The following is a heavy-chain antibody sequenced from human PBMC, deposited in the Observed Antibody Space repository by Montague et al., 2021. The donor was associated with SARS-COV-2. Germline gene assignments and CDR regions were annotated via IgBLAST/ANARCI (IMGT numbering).Heavy chain of an antibody. V-gene: IGHV4-4*09. CDR2: IYHSGTT. Sequence: SETLSLTCSVSGGSIRRFYWTWIRQAPEKGLEWIGYIYHSGTTKYNPALQSRVTISVDTAKNQFSLNLTSVTAADTAVYYCARVSSTALRGVIKTSGYYALDVWGHGTTVRVSS. D-gene: IGHD3-10*01. CDR3: ARVSSTALRGVIKTSGYYALDV. J-gene: IGHJ6*02. CDR1: GGSIRRFY.